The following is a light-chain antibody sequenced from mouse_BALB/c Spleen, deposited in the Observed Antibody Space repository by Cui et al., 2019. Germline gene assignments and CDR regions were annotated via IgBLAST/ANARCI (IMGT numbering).Light chain of an antibody. CDR3: QQWSSNPSFT. CDR2: SIS. J-gene: IGKJ4*01. Sequence: QIVLTQSPAIMSASPGERVTMTCSASSSVSSSYLYWYQQKSGSSPKLWIYSISNLASGVPARFSGSGSGTSYSLTINSMEAEDAATYYCQQWSSNPSFTFGSGTKLEIK. V-gene: IGKV4-79*01. CDR1: SSVSSSY.